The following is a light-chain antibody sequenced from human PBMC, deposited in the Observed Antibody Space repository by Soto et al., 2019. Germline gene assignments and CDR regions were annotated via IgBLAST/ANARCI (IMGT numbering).Light chain of an antibody. J-gene: IGLJ1*01. CDR3: CSYGGSSALPYV. Sequence: QSVLAQPASVSGSPEQSVTISCTGTSSDVGTYNLVSWYQQHPGKAPKLIIYEVTERPSGVSNRFSGSKFGNTASLTISGLLPEDEADYYCCSYGGSSALPYVFGTGTKVPVL. V-gene: IGLV2-23*02. CDR1: SSDVGTYNL. CDR2: EVT.